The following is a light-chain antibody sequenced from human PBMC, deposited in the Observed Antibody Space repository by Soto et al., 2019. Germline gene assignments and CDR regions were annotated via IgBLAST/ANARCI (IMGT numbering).Light chain of an antibody. CDR3: QQYNNWTLT. CDR1: QSVDND. Sequence: EIVMTQSPATLYVSPGDRATLSCRASQSVDNDLAWYQQKPGQPPRLLIYDASTRETGIPARFSGSQSGTEFTRTISSLLSEDFAVYSCQQYNNWTLTFGGGTQVDIK. V-gene: IGKV3-15*01. CDR2: DAS. J-gene: IGKJ4*01.